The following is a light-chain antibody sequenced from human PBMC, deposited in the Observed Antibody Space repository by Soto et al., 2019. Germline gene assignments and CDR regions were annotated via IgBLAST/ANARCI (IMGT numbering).Light chain of an antibody. CDR2: EVS. CDR1: SSDIGNYDF. J-gene: IGLJ3*02. V-gene: IGLV2-14*01. Sequence: QSALTQPASVSGSPGQSITISCTGTSSDIGNYDFVSWYQQVPGTAPKAMIYEVSSRPSGVSNRFSGSKSGNTASLTISGLQAEDEADYYCQSYDSSLSGWVFGGGTKLTVL. CDR3: QSYDSSLSGWV.